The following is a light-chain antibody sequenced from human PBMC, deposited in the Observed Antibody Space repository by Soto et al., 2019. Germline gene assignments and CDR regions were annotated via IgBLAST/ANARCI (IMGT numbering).Light chain of an antibody. Sequence: QSVLTQPASVSGSPRQSITISCTGASSDVGSYTYVSWYQQHPGKAPKLMIYGVNNRPSGVSNRFSGSKSGNTASLTISGLQAEDEADYYCSSYTSSSTLYVFGTGTKLTVL. V-gene: IGLV2-14*01. CDR1: SSDVGSYTY. CDR2: GVN. J-gene: IGLJ1*01. CDR3: SSYTSSSTLYV.